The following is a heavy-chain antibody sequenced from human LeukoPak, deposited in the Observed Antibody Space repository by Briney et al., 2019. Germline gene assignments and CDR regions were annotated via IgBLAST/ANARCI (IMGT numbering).Heavy chain of an antibody. V-gene: IGHV3-20*01. CDR1: GFTFDDYG. J-gene: IGHJ4*02. CDR2: INWNGGST. D-gene: IGHD4-23*01. CDR3: ARGDYGGFDY. Sequence: WGSLRLSCAASGFTFDDYGMSRVRQAPGKGLEWVSGINWNGGSTGFADSVKDRFTISRDNAKNSLYLQMNSLRAEDTALYHCARGDYGGFDYWGQGTLVTVSS.